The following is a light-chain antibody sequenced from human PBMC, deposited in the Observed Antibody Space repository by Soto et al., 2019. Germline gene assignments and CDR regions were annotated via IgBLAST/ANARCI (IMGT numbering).Light chain of an antibody. Sequence: DIQMTQFPSTLSASIGDRVTITCRASQTISSSLAWYQQKPGKAPKLLIYKASNLETGVPSRSSGSGSGTEFALTISSLQPDDFATYYCQQYIRYSPYTFGQGTRLEIK. CDR2: KAS. CDR3: QQYIRYSPYT. CDR1: QTISSS. V-gene: IGKV1-5*03. J-gene: IGKJ2*01.